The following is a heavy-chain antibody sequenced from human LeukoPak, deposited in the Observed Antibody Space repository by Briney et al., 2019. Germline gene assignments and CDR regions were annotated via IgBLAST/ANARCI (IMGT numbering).Heavy chain of an antibody. Sequence: SETLSLTCTVSGDTISGFSWSWIRQPAGKGLEWIGRIYSSGSTNYSPPLRSRVTMAVDTKNQFSLKVNSVTAADTAVYYCARDRAGFFDDWGQGTLVTVSS. D-gene: IGHD6-13*01. J-gene: IGHJ4*02. CDR3: ARDRAGFFDD. CDR1: GDTISGFS. CDR2: IYSSGST. V-gene: IGHV4-4*07.